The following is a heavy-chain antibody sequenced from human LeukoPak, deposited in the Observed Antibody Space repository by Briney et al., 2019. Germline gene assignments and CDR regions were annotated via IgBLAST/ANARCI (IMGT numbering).Heavy chain of an antibody. D-gene: IGHD1-7*01. CDR3: ARALGKTASTRYYMDV. CDR2: ISYAGNT. Sequence: SETLSLTCTVSGGSISSYYWSWIRQPPGKGLEWIGYISYAGNTNYNPSLNGRVTISVDTSKNQLFLKLSPVTAADAAVYYCARALGKTASTRYYMDVWGKGTTVTVSS. J-gene: IGHJ6*03. CDR1: GGSISSYY. V-gene: IGHV4-59*01.